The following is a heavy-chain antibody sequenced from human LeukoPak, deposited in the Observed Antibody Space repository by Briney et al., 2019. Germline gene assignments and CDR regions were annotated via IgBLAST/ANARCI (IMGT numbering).Heavy chain of an antibody. Sequence: GGSLRLSCAASGFTFSSYWMHWVRQAPGKGLVWVSRINSDGSSTSYADSVKGRFTISRDNAKNTLYLQMNSLRAEDTTVYYCARVKITMVRGHQFDPWGQGTLVTVSS. CDR1: GFTFSSYW. D-gene: IGHD3-10*01. CDR2: INSDGSST. V-gene: IGHV3-74*01. CDR3: ARVKITMVRGHQFDP. J-gene: IGHJ5*02.